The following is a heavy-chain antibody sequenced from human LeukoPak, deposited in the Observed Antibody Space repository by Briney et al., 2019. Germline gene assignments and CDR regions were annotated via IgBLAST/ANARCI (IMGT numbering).Heavy chain of an antibody. CDR2: INPNSGGT. J-gene: IGHJ3*02. V-gene: IGHV1-2*02. CDR3: AREVDPDVLRFLEWLFGVGAFDI. Sequence: ASVKVSCKASGYTFGTHWMHWVRQAPGQGLEWMGWINPNSGGTNYAQKFQGRVTMTRDTSISTAYMELSRLRSDDTAVYYCAREVDPDVLRFLEWLFGVGAFDIWGQGTMVTVSS. D-gene: IGHD3-3*01. CDR1: GYTFGTHW.